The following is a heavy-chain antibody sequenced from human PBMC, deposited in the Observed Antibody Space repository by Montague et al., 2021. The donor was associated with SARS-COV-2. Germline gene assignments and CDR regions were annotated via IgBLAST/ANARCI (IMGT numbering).Heavy chain of an antibody. J-gene: IGHJ4*02. CDR3: ARATGYYYDSSGSLTMDY. CDR1: GFTFSSYS. CDR2: ISSSSSYI. Sequence: SLRLSCAASGFTFSSYSMNWVRQAPGKGLEWVSSISSSSSYIYYADSVKGRFTISRDNAKNSLYLQMNSLRAEDTAVYYCARATGYYYDSSGSLTMDYWDQGTLVTVSS. D-gene: IGHD3-22*01. V-gene: IGHV3-21*01.